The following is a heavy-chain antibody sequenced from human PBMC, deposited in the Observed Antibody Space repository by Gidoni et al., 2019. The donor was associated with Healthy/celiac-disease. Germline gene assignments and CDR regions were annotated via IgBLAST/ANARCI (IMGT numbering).Heavy chain of an antibody. CDR3: ARAAREAAAAPGDYYYYGMDV. J-gene: IGHJ6*02. D-gene: IGHD6-13*01. Sequence: QVQLQESCPGLVKPSETLSLTCTVSGGSISSYYWSCIRQPPGKGLEWIGYIYYCGSTNYNPSLKSRVTISVDTSKNQFSLKLSSVTAADTAVYYCARAAREAAAAPGDYYYYGMDVWGQGTTVTVSS. V-gene: IGHV4-59*01. CDR2: IYYCGST. CDR1: GGSISSYY.